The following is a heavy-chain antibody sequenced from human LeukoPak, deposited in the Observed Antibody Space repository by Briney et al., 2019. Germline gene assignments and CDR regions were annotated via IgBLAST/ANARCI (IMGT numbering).Heavy chain of an antibody. V-gene: IGHV3-74*01. J-gene: IGHJ4*02. CDR1: GFTFGSPW. CDR2: INSDGSAT. D-gene: IGHD3-16*02. CDR3: ARGTAGYHSSYFDY. Sequence: GGSLRLSCAASGFTFGSPWMHWVRQAPGKGLVWVSRINSDGSATAYADSVKGRFTISRDNAENTLYLQMNSLRAEDTAVYYCARGTAGYHSSYFDYWGQGTLVTVCS.